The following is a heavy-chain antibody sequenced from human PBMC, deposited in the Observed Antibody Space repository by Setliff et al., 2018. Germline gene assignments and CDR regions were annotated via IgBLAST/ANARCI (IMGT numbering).Heavy chain of an antibody. J-gene: IGHJ5*02. V-gene: IGHV4-38-2*01. Sequence: SETLSLTCAVSGYSISSGYYWGWIRQPPGMGLEWIGSIYHSGSTYYNPSLKSRVTISVDTSKNQFSLKLSSVTAADTAVYYCARRNGEKLDPWGQGTLVTVSS. CDR3: ARRNGEKLDP. CDR2: IYHSGST. CDR1: GYSISSGYY.